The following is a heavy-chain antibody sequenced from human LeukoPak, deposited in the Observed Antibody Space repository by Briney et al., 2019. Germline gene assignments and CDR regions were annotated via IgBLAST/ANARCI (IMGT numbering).Heavy chain of an antibody. CDR2: ITKTGANI. V-gene: IGHV3-48*04. CDR1: GFTFSSYW. D-gene: IGHD3-10*01. Sequence: GGSLRLSCAASGFTFSSYWMSWVRQAPGKGLEWVSYITKTGANIYYAPSVRGRFTISSDTADNSLYLQMNSLRAEDSALYYCARGRILRAGSFFDFWGQGTLVTVSS. CDR3: ARGRILRAGSFFDF. J-gene: IGHJ4*02.